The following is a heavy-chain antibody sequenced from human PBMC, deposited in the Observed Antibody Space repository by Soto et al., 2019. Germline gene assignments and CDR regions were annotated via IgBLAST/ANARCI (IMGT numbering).Heavy chain of an antibody. Sequence: PGGSLRLSCAASGFTFSSYAMHWVRQAPGKGLEWVAVISYDGSNKYYADSVKGRFTISRDNSKNTLYLQMNSLRAEDTAVYYCARPANRIAVAGYFDYWGQGTLVTVS. J-gene: IGHJ4*02. CDR3: ARPANRIAVAGYFDY. D-gene: IGHD6-19*01. V-gene: IGHV3-30-3*01. CDR2: ISYDGSNK. CDR1: GFTFSSYA.